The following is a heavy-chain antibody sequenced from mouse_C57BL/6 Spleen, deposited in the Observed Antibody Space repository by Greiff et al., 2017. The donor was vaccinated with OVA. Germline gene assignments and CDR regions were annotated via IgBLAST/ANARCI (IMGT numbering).Heavy chain of an antibody. CDR1: GYTFTSYW. CDR2: IYPGSGST. CDR3: ARKATVVAGENY. V-gene: IGHV1-55*01. J-gene: IGHJ2*01. Sequence: LQQPGAELVKPGASVKMSCKASGYTFTSYWITWVKQRPGQGLEWIGDIYPGSGSTNYNEKFKSKATLTVDTSSSTAYMQLSSLTSEDSAVYYCARKATVVAGENYWGQGTTLTVSS. D-gene: IGHD1-1*01.